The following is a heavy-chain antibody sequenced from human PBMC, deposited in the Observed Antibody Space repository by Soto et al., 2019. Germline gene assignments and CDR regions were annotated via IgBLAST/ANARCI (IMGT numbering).Heavy chain of an antibody. Sequence: EVQLVESGGGLVKPGGSLRLSCAASGFTFTRYSMNWVRQPPGKGLEWVSSIRSTTNYIYYGDSMKGRFTISRDHAKNSLYLEMTSLRAEDTAVYYCARESEDLTSNFDYWGQGTLVTVSS. CDR1: GFTFTRYS. CDR2: IRSTTNYI. CDR3: ARESEDLTSNFDY. J-gene: IGHJ4*02. V-gene: IGHV3-21*06.